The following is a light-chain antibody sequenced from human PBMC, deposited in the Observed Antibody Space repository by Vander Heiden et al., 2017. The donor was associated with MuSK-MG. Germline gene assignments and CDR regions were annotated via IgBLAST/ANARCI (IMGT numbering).Light chain of an antibody. CDR2: GAS. V-gene: IGKV3-20*01. CDR1: QSVDSSY. CDR3: QQDASSPST. J-gene: IGKJ1*01. Sequence: EIVLTQSPGTLSLSPGEGATLSCRASQSVDSSYFAWYQQKPGQAPRVLMFGASNRASGIPNRFTGSGSGTDFTLTMSRLEPEHFAVYFCQQDASSPSTFGQ.